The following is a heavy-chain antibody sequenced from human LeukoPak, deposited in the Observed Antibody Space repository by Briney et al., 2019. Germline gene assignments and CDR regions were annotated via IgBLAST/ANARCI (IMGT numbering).Heavy chain of an antibody. D-gene: IGHD3-10*02. CDR3: AELGITMIGGV. CDR1: EFTFSSYE. Sequence: GGSLRLSCTAYEFTFSSYEMNWVRQAPGKGLEWVAYISNGGSNIRYADSVKGRLTISRDNANKSLYLQMNSLRAEDTAVYYCAELGITMIGGVWGKGTTVTISS. V-gene: IGHV3-48*03. J-gene: IGHJ6*04. CDR2: ISNGGSNI.